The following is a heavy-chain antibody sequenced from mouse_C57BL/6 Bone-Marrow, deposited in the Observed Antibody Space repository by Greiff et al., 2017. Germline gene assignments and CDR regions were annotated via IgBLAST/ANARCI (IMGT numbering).Heavy chain of an antibody. CDR2: ISSGGDYI. V-gene: IGHV5-9-1*02. D-gene: IGHD2-4*01. Sequence: EVQRVESGEGLVKPGGSLKLSCAASGFTFSSYAMSWVRQTPEKRLEWVAYISSGGDYIYYADTVKGRFTISRDNARNTLYLQMGSLKSEDTAMYYCTRGGDYDYNYAMDYWGQGTSVTVSS. J-gene: IGHJ4*01. CDR3: TRGGDYDYNYAMDY. CDR1: GFTFSSYA.